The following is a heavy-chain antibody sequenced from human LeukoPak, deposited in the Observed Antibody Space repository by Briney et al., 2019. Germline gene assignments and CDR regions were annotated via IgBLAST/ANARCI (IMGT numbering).Heavy chain of an antibody. D-gene: IGHD3-10*01. CDR2: VTGFNGKT. J-gene: IGHJ4*02. V-gene: IGHV1-18*01. CDR3: ARVGSSGEFDF. CDR1: GYTFTDYG. Sequence: ASVKVSCKTSGYTFTDYGLTWVRQAPGQGLEWLGWVTGFNGKTTYARRVEDRLILTTNTSTSTGTLDLRGLRADDTAVYYCARVGSSGEFDFWGQGTLVTVSS.